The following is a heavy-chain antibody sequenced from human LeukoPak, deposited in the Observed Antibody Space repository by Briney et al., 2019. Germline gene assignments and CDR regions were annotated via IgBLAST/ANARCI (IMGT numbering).Heavy chain of an antibody. CDR2: IYSDGST. V-gene: IGHV3-53*01. D-gene: IGHD5-24*01. CDR3: ARGPRGDGDNDY. Sequence: GGSLRLSCAASGFTVSSNYMSWVRQAPGGGLEWVSVIYSDGSTYYADSVKGRFTISRDNSKNTLYLQMNSLRAEDTAVYYCARGPRGDGDNDYWGQGTLVTVSS. CDR1: GFTVSSNY. J-gene: IGHJ4*02.